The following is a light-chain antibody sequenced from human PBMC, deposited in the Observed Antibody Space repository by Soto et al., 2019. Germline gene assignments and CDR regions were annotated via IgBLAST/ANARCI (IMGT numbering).Light chain of an antibody. CDR3: QRSFSTPT. V-gene: IGKV1-39*01. CDR1: QRINIY. J-gene: IGKJ5*01. CDR2: SAS. Sequence: DIQMTQSPSSLSTSIGDRVTITCRASQRINIYLNWYRQKPGKAPELLIYSASNLQSGVPSRFSGSGSGKDFTLTILGLQYEDFATYYCQRSFSTPTFGQGTRLDSK.